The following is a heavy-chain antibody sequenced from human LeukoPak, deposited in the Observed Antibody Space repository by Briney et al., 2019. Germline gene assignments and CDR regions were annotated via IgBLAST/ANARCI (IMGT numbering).Heavy chain of an antibody. Sequence: SETLSLTCTVSGVSISSGSYYWSWVRQPAGKGLEGIGRIYSSGSKNYSLSFKSRVTISVDTSKNQFSLNLSSVPAADTAVYYCARGEYDSSAYWGYYFENWGQGTLVTVSS. CDR1: GVSISSGSYY. CDR3: ARGEYDSSAYWGYYFEN. CDR2: IYSSGSK. J-gene: IGHJ4*02. D-gene: IGHD3-22*01. V-gene: IGHV4-61*02.